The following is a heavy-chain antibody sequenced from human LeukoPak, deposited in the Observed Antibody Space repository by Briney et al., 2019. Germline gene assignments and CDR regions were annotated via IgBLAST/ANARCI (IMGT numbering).Heavy chain of an antibody. Sequence: ASVKVSCKASGYTFTSYGISWVRKAPGQGLEWMGWISAYNGNTNYAQKFQGRVTITADESTSTAYMELRSLRSEDTAVYYCARNRWSQTVHIVGATDHDWFEAFDIWGQGTMVTVSS. CDR3: ARNRWSQTVHIVGATDHDWFEAFDI. D-gene: IGHD1-26*01. CDR2: ISAYNGNT. CDR1: GYTFTSYG. J-gene: IGHJ3*02. V-gene: IGHV1-18*01.